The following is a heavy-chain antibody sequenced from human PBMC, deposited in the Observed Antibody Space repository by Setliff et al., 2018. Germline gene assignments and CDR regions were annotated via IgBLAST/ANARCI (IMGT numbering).Heavy chain of an antibody. D-gene: IGHD6-19*01. V-gene: IGHV4-39*07. CDR3: AREQWLDPPGYYYMDV. Sequence: SETLSLTCTVSGGSISSSDYYWGWIRQPPGKGLEWIGSIYYSGSTYYNPSLKSRVTISVDTSKNQFSLKLYSVTAADMAVYYCAREQWLDPPGYYYMDVWAKGTTVTVSS. J-gene: IGHJ6*03. CDR1: GGSISSSDYY. CDR2: IYYSGST.